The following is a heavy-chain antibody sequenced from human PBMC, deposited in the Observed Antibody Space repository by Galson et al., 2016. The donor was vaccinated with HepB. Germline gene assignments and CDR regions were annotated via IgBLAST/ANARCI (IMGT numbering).Heavy chain of an antibody. Sequence: SCKASGGSFNSYTFSWVRQAPGQGLEWMGRIIPILGIANYGQKFQGRVTVTADKSTSTAYMELSSLRSEDTAIYYCASGGGYKGSLDFWGQGSLVAVSS. D-gene: IGHD3-16*01. CDR1: GGSFNSYT. CDR3: ASGGGYKGSLDF. CDR2: IIPILGIA. V-gene: IGHV1-69*02. J-gene: IGHJ4*02.